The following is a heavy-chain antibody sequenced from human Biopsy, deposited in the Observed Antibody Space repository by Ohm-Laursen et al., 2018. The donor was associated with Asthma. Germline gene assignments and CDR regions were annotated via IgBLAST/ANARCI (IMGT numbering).Heavy chain of an antibody. D-gene: IGHD6-19*01. CDR1: GGTFSNFG. V-gene: IGHV1-69*13. CDR2: IMTVFGTT. CDR3: ARCQVGYSSGWSLLLKKIYYSGMDV. J-gene: IGHJ6*02. Sequence: GASVKASCKAPGGTFSNFGISWVRQAPGQGLEWLGGIMTVFGTTNYAQKFQGRVTITADESTSTAYMEVTSLRSEDTAIYYCARCQVGYSSGWSLLLKKIYYSGMDVWGQGTAVTVSS.